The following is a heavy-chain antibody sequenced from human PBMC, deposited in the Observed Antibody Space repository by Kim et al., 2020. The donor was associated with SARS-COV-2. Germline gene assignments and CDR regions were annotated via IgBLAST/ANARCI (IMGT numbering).Heavy chain of an antibody. CDR1: GFTFSSYE. J-gene: IGHJ4*02. CDR2: ISSSGSTI. V-gene: IGHV3-48*03. Sequence: GGSLRLSCAASGFTFSSYEMNWVRQAPGKGLEWVSYISSSGSTIYYADSVKGRFTISRDNAKNSLYLQMNSLRAEDTAVYYCARDDPIVEATYFDYWGQGTLVTVSS. CDR3: ARDDPIVEATYFDY. D-gene: IGHD1-26*01.